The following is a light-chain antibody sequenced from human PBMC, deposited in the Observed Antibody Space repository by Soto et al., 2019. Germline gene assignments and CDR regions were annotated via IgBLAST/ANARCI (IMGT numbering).Light chain of an antibody. V-gene: IGKV4-1*01. CDR3: QKLYINPIN. J-gene: IGKJ5*01. CDR1: QSVLYSAKNKNF. CDR2: WAS. Sequence: DIVMTQSPDSLALSLGERATIHCKSSQSVLYSAKNKNFLTWYQQKPGQPPKLLIYWASTRESGVPDRFTGSGSGTGFTLTINSLQAEDVAVYYCQKLYINPINFGQGTRLEIK.